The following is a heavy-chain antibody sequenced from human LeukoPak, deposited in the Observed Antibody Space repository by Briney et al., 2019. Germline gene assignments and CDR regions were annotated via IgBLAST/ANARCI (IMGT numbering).Heavy chain of an antibody. CDR2: INPNSGDT. Sequence: EASVKVSCKSSGYTFTGYFIHWVRQAPGQGLEWMGWINPNSGDTNYAQKFQGRVTMTRDTSISTAYMELSSLRSDDTAVYFCARWVTGDYGDYFGYWGQGTLVTVSS. V-gene: IGHV1-2*02. CDR1: GYTFTGYF. CDR3: ARWVTGDYGDYFGY. D-gene: IGHD4-17*01. J-gene: IGHJ4*02.